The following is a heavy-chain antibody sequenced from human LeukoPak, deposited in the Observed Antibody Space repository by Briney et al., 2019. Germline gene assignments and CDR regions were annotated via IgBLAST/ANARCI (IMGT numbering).Heavy chain of an antibody. CDR2: ISYDGSNK. D-gene: IGHD5-24*01. CDR1: GFTFSSCG. Sequence: PGGSLRLSCAASGFTFSSCGMHWVRQAPVEGLEWVAVISYDGSNKYYADSVKGRFTISRDNSKNTLYLQMNSLRAEDTAVYYCARIRDDYNPLDYWGQGTLVTVSS. V-gene: IGHV3-30*03. J-gene: IGHJ4*02. CDR3: ARIRDDYNPLDY.